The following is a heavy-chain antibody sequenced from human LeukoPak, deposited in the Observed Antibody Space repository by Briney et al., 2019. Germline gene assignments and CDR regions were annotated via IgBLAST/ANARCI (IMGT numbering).Heavy chain of an antibody. CDR3: ARDRYYDSSGYDAFDI. CDR1: GYTFTGYY. V-gene: IGHV1-2*02. J-gene: IGHJ3*02. CDR2: INPNSGGT. Sequence: ASMKVSCKASGYTFTGYYMHWVRQAPGQGLEWMGWINPNSGGTNYAQRFQGRVTMTRDTSISTAYMELSRLRSDDTAVYYCARDRYYDSSGYDAFDIWGQGTMSPSLQ. D-gene: IGHD3-22*01.